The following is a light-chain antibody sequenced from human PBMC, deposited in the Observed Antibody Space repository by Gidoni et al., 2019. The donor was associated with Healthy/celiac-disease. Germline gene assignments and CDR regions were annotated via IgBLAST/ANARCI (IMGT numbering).Light chain of an antibody. CDR2: DAS. CDR3: QQYDNLPIT. V-gene: IGKV1-33*01. J-gene: IGKJ5*01. CDR1: QDISNY. Sequence: DIQMPPSPSSLSASVGDRVTITCQASQDISNYLNWYQQKPGKAPKLLIYDASNLETGVPSRFSGSGSGTDFTFTISSLQPEDIATYYCQQYDNLPITFXQXTRLEIK.